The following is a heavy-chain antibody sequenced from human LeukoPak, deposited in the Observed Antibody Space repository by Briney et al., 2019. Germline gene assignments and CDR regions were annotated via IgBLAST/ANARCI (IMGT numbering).Heavy chain of an antibody. J-gene: IGHJ3*02. Sequence: GGSLRLSCAASGFRFSDFAMSWVRQAPGKGLEWVANIKQDGSEKYYVDSVKGRFTISRDNAKNSLYLQMNSLRAEDTAVYYCARDYDAFDIWGQGTMVTVSS. V-gene: IGHV3-7*05. CDR3: ARDYDAFDI. CDR1: GFRFSDFA. CDR2: IKQDGSEK.